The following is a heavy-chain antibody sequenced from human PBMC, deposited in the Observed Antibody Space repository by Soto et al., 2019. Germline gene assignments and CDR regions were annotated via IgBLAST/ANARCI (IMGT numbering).Heavy chain of an antibody. Sequence: QVQLVESGGGVVQPGRSLRLSCAASGFTFSSYAMHWVRQAPGKGLVWVAVISYDGSNKYYADSVKGRFTISRDNSKNTLYLQMNSLRAEDTDVYYCARDYYRFNSGYGFSMDVWDQGTTVTVSS. CDR1: GFTFSSYA. D-gene: IGHD5-12*01. CDR2: ISYDGSNK. J-gene: IGHJ6*02. CDR3: ARDYYRFNSGYGFSMDV. V-gene: IGHV3-30-3*01.